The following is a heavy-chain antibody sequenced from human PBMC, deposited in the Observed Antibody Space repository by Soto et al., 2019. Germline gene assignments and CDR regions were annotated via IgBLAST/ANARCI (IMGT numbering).Heavy chain of an antibody. Sequence: SETLSLTCPVSGGSISSGDYYRSWIRQPPGKGLEWIGYIYYSGSTYYNPSLKSRVTISVDTSKNQFSLKLSSVTAADTAVYYCARPGNYGSGSYLYYLDYWGQG. CDR3: ARPGNYGSGSYLYYLDY. J-gene: IGHJ4*02. CDR1: GGSISSGDYY. V-gene: IGHV4-30-4*01. CDR2: IYYSGST. D-gene: IGHD3-10*01.